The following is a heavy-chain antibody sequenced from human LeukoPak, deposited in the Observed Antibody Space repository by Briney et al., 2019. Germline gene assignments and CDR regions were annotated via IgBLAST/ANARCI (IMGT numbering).Heavy chain of an antibody. D-gene: IGHD3-22*01. CDR2: FDPEDGET. CDR3: ATCGGGYCDSSGYCNWFDP. Sequence: ASVKVSCKVSGYTLTELSMHWVRQAPGKGLEWMGGFDPEDGETIYAQKFQGRVTMTEDTSTDTAYMELSSLRSEDTAVYYCATCGGGYCDSSGYCNWFDPWGQGTLVTVSS. V-gene: IGHV1-24*01. CDR1: GYTLTELS. J-gene: IGHJ5*02.